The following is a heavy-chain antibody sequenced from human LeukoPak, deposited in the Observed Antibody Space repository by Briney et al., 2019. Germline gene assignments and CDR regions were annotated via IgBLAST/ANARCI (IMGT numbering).Heavy chain of an antibody. CDR3: ARGLKYGDYLNWFDP. Sequence: SETLSLTCTVSGGSISSYYWSWIRQPPAKGLEWNGYIYYCGSTNYNPSLKSRVTITVDTSKNQFSLKLSSVTAADPAVYYCARGLKYGDYLNWFDPWGQGTLVTVSS. J-gene: IGHJ5*02. V-gene: IGHV4-59*01. D-gene: IGHD4-17*01. CDR1: GGSISSYY. CDR2: IYYCGST.